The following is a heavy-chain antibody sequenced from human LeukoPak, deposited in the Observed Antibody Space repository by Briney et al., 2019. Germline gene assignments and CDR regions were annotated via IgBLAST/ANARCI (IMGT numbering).Heavy chain of an antibody. V-gene: IGHV3-73*01. CDR3: TRLDYGSDY. CDR1: GFTFSVSA. D-gene: IGHD3-10*01. Sequence: GESLRLSCAASGFTFSVSAIHWVRQASGKGLEWVGRIRTRTNRYATAYAAAVKGRFTVSRDDSKNTAYLQMNSLKTEDTAVYYCTRLDYGSDYWGQGTQVIVSS. J-gene: IGHJ4*02. CDR2: IRTRTNRYAT.